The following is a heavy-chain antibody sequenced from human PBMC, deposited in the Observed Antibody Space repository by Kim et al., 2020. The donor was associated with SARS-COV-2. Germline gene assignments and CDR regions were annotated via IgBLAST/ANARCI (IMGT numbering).Heavy chain of an antibody. V-gene: IGHV3-66*01. D-gene: IGHD3-3*01. Sequence: GGSLRLSCAASGFTVSSNYMSWVRQAPGKGLEWVSVIYSGGSTDYADSVKGRFTISRDNSKNTLYLQMNSLRAEDTAVYYCARDVLHYNFWSGAYSGHGMDLCGPGTTVTAS. CDR1: GFTVSSNY. CDR2: IYSGGST. CDR3: ARDVLHYNFWSGAYSGHGMDL. J-gene: IGHJ6*02.